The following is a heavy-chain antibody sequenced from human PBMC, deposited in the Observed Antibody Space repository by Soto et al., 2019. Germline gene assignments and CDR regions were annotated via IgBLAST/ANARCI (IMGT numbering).Heavy chain of an antibody. J-gene: IGHJ4*02. Sequence: GGSLRLSCAASGFTFSGYAMGWVRQGPGKGLEWVAVVSIGGSTHYADSVRGRFTISRDNVKNSLYLQMNSLRPEDTALYYCAKDIDAFATTGTYFVHWGQGTLVTVSS. CDR3: AKDIDAFATTGTYFVH. D-gene: IGHD3-10*01. CDR1: GFTFSGYA. V-gene: IGHV3-23*01. CDR2: VSIGGST.